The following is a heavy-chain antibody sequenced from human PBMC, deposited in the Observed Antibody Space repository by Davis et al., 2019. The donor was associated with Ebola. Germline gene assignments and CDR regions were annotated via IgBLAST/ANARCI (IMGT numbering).Heavy chain of an antibody. CDR1: GHGFTFSAYA. J-gene: IGHJ6*03. CDR3: ARDSFWSGYYYYYYYMDV. Sequence: GGSLRLSCVASGHGFTFSAYAMHWVRQAPGKGLEWVAVISYDGSNKYYADSVKGRFTISRDNSKNTLYLQMNSLRAEDTAVYYCARDSFWSGYYYYYYYMDVWGKGTTVTVSS. D-gene: IGHD3-3*01. V-gene: IGHV3-30-3*01. CDR2: ISYDGSNK.